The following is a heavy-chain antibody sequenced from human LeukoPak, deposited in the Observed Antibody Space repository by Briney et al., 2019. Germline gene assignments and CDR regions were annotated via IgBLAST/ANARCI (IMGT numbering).Heavy chain of an antibody. J-gene: IGHJ4*02. CDR1: GFTFSSYS. CDR3: ARVPDTVNIFDY. V-gene: IGHV3-48*01. CDR2: ISSSSSTI. Sequence: GGSLRLSCAASGFTFSSYSMNWVRQAPGKGLEWVSYISSSSSTIYYADSVKGRFTISRDNSRNTLYLQMNSLRAEDTAVYYCARVPDTVNIFDYWGQGTLVTVSS. D-gene: IGHD4-17*01.